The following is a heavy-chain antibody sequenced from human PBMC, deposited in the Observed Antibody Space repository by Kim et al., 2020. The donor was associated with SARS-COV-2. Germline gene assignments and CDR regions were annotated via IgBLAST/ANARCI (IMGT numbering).Heavy chain of an antibody. CDR2: INEPGTDK. CDR3: ARDPYPGALDY. J-gene: IGHJ4*02. Sequence: GGSLRLSCAVSGFRFSDSWMSWVRQAPGKGLEWVANINEPGTDKYYVDSLEGRFVISRDNAKNSLYLQMNSLRAEDTAVYFCARDPYPGALDYWVQG. CDR1: GFRFSDSW. V-gene: IGHV3-7*01. D-gene: IGHD2-8*02.